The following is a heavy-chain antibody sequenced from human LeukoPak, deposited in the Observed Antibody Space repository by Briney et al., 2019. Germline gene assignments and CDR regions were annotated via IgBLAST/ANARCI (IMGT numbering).Heavy chain of an antibody. CDR3: ARVLLGTWGAFDI. CDR2: ISSDGSST. D-gene: IGHD7-27*01. V-gene: IGHV3-74*01. J-gene: IGHJ3*02. CDR1: GFTFDDYA. Sequence: GGSLRLSCAASGFTFDDYAMHWVRQAPGKGLVWVSRISSDGSSTTYADSVKGRFTISRDNAKNTLYLQMNSLRAEDTAVYYCARVLLGTWGAFDIWGQGTMVTVSS.